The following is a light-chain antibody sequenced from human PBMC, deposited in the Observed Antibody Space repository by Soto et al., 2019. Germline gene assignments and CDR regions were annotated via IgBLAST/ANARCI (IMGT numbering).Light chain of an antibody. Sequence: DIKMTQSPSTLSASVGDRVTITFRASQSISSWLAWYQQKPGKAPKLLIYKASTLQSGVPSRFSGSGSGTEFTLTISSLQPDDFATYYCQQYNSYSTWTFGQGTKVDI. CDR1: QSISSW. J-gene: IGKJ1*01. CDR2: KAS. V-gene: IGKV1-5*03. CDR3: QQYNSYSTWT.